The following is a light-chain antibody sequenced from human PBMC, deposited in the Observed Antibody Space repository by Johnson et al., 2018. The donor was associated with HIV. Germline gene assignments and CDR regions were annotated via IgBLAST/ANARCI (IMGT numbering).Light chain of an antibody. CDR2: DNN. CDR1: SSNIGNNY. V-gene: IGLV1-51*01. J-gene: IGLJ1*01. Sequence: QSVLTQPPSVSAAPGQKVTISCSGSSSNIGNNYVSWYQQLPGTAPKLLIYDNNKRPSGIPDRFSGSKSGTSATLAITVLQTGAEADYYCGTWDSSLSAGGVFGTGTKVTVL. CDR3: GTWDSSLSAGGV.